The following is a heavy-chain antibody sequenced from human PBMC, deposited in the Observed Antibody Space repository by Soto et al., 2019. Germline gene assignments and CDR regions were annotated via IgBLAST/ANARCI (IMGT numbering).Heavy chain of an antibody. J-gene: IGHJ6*02. CDR3: ATDIGDFWSGPSGGMDV. Sequence: ASVKVSCKASGYTFTGYYMHWVRQAPGQGLEWMGWINPNSGGTNYAQKFQGRVTMTRDTSISTAYMELSRLRSDDTAVYYCATDIGDFWSGPSGGMDVWGQGTTVTVSS. CDR1: GYTFTGYY. D-gene: IGHD3-3*01. V-gene: IGHV1-2*02. CDR2: INPNSGGT.